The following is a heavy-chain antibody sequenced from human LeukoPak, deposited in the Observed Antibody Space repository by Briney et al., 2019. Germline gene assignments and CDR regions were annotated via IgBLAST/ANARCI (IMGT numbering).Heavy chain of an antibody. D-gene: IGHD3-10*01. V-gene: IGHV4-31*03. J-gene: IGHJ4*02. CDR2: IYYSGST. CDR1: GGSISSGGYY. Sequence: SETLSLTCTVSGGSISSGGYYWSWIRQHPGKGLEWIGYIYYSGSTYYNPSLKSRVTISVDTSKNQFSLKLSSVTAADTAVYYCARSRRDSYGSGSYLDYWGQGTLDTVSS. CDR3: ARSRRDSYGSGSYLDY.